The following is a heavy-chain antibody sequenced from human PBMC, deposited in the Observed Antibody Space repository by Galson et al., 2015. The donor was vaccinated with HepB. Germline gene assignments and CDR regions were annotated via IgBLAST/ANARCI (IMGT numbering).Heavy chain of an antibody. Sequence: SLRLSCAASGFTFSSYSMNWVRQAPGKGLEWVSSISSSSSYIYYADSVKGRFTISRDNAKNSLYLQMNSLRAEDTAVYYCARRKVAAAGYTFDYWGQGTLVTVSS. D-gene: IGHD6-13*01. V-gene: IGHV3-21*01. CDR2: ISSSSSYI. J-gene: IGHJ4*02. CDR1: GFTFSSYS. CDR3: ARRKVAAAGYTFDY.